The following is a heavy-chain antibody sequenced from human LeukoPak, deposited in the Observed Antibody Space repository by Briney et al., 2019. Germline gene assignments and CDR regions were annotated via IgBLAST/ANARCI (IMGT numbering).Heavy chain of an antibody. CDR3: ARVPYRSLITGHYSSNWFDP. D-gene: IGHD1-20*01. Sequence: SETLSLTCTVSGGSISSHYWSWIRQPPGKGLEWIGYIYYIGSTNYNPSLKSRVTISVDTSKNQFSLKLSSVTAADTAVYYCARVPYRSLITGHYSSNWFDPWGQGTLVTVSS. V-gene: IGHV4-59*11. J-gene: IGHJ5*02. CDR1: GGSISSHY. CDR2: IYYIGST.